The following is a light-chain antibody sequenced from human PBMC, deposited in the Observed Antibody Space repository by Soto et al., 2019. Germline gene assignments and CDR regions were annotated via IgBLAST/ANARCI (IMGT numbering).Light chain of an antibody. CDR2: GAS. Sequence: EIELTQSPGILSLSPGERATLSCRASQSVSNDFLAWHQQKPGQAPRLLIYGASTRAADVPGRVCGRGSGADFTLTISRLEPEDFAVYYCQQYGSSAPRTFSQGTKVDIK. J-gene: IGKJ1*01. CDR1: QSVSNDF. V-gene: IGKV3-20*01. CDR3: QQYGSSAPRT.